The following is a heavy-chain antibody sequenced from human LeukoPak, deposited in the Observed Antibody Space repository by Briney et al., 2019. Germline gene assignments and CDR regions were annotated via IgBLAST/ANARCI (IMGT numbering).Heavy chain of an antibody. CDR2: IYHSGST. Sequence: PSETLSLTCAVSGGSTSSGGYSWSWIRQPPGKGQEWIGYIYHSGSTYYNPSLKSRVTISVDRSKNQFSLKLSSVTAADTAVYYCARGPRGIAAAGPWAFDIWGQGTMVTVSS. J-gene: IGHJ3*02. V-gene: IGHV4-30-2*01. D-gene: IGHD6-13*01. CDR1: GGSTSSGGYS. CDR3: ARGPRGIAAAGPWAFDI.